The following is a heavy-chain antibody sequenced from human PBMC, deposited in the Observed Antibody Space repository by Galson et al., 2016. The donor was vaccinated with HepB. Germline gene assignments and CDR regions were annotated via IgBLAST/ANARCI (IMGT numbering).Heavy chain of an antibody. D-gene: IGHD1-26*01. CDR1: GYAFSNYG. CDR3: ARDKWETLRFYYALDV. Sequence: SVKVSCKASGYAFSNYGVTWVRRAPGQGLEWMGRISAYNGQTNYAQKLQDRVTMTIDTSRSTAYMEVRSLRSDDTAVYYCARDKWETLRFYYALDVWGQGTTVTVSS. CDR2: ISAYNGQT. V-gene: IGHV1-18*01. J-gene: IGHJ6*02.